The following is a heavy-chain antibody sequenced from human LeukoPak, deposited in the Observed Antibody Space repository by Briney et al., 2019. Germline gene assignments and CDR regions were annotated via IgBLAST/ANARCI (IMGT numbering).Heavy chain of an antibody. CDR3: ASTSPESSSWYGSWGMDV. CDR1: GYTFTSYA. J-gene: IGHJ6*02. D-gene: IGHD6-13*01. V-gene: IGHV1-3*01. Sequence: RAPVKVSCKTSGYTFTSYAMHWVRQAPGQRLEWMGWINAGNGNTKYSQKFQGRVTITRDTSASTAYMELSSLRSEDTAVYYCASTSPESSSWYGSWGMDVWGQGTTVTVSS. CDR2: INAGNGNT.